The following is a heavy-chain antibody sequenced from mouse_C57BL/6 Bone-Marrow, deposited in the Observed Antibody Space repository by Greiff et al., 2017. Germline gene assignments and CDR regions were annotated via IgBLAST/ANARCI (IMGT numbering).Heavy chain of an antibody. CDR3: ASDSEVATDCLDY. CDR2: IRSGRSTI. D-gene: IGHD1-1*01. CDR1: GFTFSDYG. V-gene: IGHV5-17*01. Sequence: EVQRVESGGGLVKPGGSLKLSCAASGFTFSDYGMNWVRPAPEKWLEWVAYIRSGRSTIYYAHTVKGRFTISRDNAKNPLFLQMTSLRAEDTAMYYGASDSEVATDCLDYWGQGTLVTVSA. J-gene: IGHJ4*01.